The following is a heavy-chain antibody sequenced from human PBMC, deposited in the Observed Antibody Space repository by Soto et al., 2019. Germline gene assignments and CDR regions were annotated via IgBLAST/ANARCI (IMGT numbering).Heavy chain of an antibody. CDR3: AADQRQQLVCDS. Sequence: QMQLVQSGPEVKKPGTSVKVSCKASGFTFTSSAMQWVRQARGQRREWIGWIVVGSGNTNYAQKLQERVTITRYMSTSTAYRELSSLRSADTAVYYCAADQRQQLVCDSWGQGTLVTVSS. CDR2: IVVGSGNT. D-gene: IGHD6-13*01. CDR1: GFTFTSSA. V-gene: IGHV1-58*02. J-gene: IGHJ4*02.